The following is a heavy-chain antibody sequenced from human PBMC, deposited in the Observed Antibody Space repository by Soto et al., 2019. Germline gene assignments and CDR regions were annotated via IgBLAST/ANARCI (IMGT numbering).Heavy chain of an antibody. J-gene: IGHJ4*02. D-gene: IGHD5-12*01. CDR1: GFTVSNNY. CDR2: INQEGRES. V-gene: IGHV3-7*01. CDR3: VGRNIVSS. Sequence: GGSLRLSCAASGFTVSNNYMSWVRQAPGKGLEWVANINQEGRESHYVDSVKGRFTISRDNAKNSLYLQMNSLRVEDTGLYYCVGRNIVSSRGQGTSVTVPQ.